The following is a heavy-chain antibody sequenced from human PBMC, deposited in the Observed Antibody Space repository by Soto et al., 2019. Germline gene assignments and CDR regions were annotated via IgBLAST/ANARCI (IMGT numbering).Heavy chain of an antibody. CDR1: GGSISSYY. V-gene: IGHV4-4*07. J-gene: IGHJ5*02. CDR3: ARDRESFSSDWFDP. D-gene: IGHD3-16*01. CDR2: IYTSGST. Sequence: PWETLSLTCTVSGGSISSYYWSWIRQPAGKGLEWIGRIYTSGSTNYNPSLKSRVTMSVDTSKNQFSLKLSSVTAADTAVYYCARDRESFSSDWFDPWGQGTLVTVSS.